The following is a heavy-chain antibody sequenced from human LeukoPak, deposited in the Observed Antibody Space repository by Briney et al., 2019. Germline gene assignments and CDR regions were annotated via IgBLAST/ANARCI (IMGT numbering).Heavy chain of an antibody. J-gene: IGHJ4*02. Sequence: GGSLRLSCAASGFTFSSYWMSWVRQAPGKGLEWVANIKQDGSEKYYVDSVKGRFTISRDNAKSSLYLQMNSRRAEDTAVYYCARDHLLRSHDYWGQGTLVTVSS. V-gene: IGHV3-7*01. CDR2: IKQDGSEK. D-gene: IGHD1-26*01. CDR1: GFTFSSYW. CDR3: ARDHLLRSHDY.